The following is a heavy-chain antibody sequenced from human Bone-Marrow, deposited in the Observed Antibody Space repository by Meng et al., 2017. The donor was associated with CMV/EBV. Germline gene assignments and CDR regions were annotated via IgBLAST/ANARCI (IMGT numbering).Heavy chain of an antibody. V-gene: IGHV1-2*02. Sequence: ASVKVSCKASGYTFTGYYMHWVRQAPGQGLEWMGWINPNSGGTNYAQKFQGRVTMTRDTSISTAYMELSRLRSDDTAVYYRARAYYDFWSGSPPNYWGQGTLVTVSS. CDR2: INPNSGGT. CDR3: ARAYYDFWSGSPPNY. D-gene: IGHD3-3*01. CDR1: GYTFTGYY. J-gene: IGHJ4*02.